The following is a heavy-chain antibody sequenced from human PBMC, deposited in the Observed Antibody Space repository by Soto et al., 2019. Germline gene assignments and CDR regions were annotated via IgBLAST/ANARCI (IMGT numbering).Heavy chain of an antibody. J-gene: IGHJ4*02. V-gene: IGHV3-13*04. D-gene: IGHD3-10*01. CDR3: ARGRFGEFPTDSYYFDY. CDR2: IGTAGDT. CDR1: GFTFSSYD. Sequence: PGGSLRLSCAASGFTFSSYDMHWVRQATGKGLEWVSAIGTAGDTYYPGSVKGRFTISRENAKNSLYLQMNSLRAGDTAVYYCARGRFGEFPTDSYYFDYWGQGTLVTVSS.